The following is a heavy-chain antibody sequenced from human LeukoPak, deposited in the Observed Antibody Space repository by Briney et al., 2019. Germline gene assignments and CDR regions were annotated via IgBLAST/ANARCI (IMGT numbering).Heavy chain of an antibody. D-gene: IGHD3-10*01. Sequence: GASVKVSCKVSGYTLTELSMHWVRQAPGRGLEWMGGFDPEDGETIYAQKFQGRVTMTEDTSTDTAYMELRSLRSEDTAVYYCATILLWFGEYTNWGQGTLVTVSS. CDR3: ATILLWFGEYTN. J-gene: IGHJ4*02. V-gene: IGHV1-24*01. CDR2: FDPEDGET. CDR1: GYTLTELS.